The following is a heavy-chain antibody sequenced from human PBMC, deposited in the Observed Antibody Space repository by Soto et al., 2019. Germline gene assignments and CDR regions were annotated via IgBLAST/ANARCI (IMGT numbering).Heavy chain of an antibody. J-gene: IGHJ4*02. CDR2: IYPSDSDI. CDR3: VRGGNSSGRFSDY. CDR1: GYTFTSYW. Sequence: PGASLKISCKGSGYTFTSYWIGWVRQMLEEALAWMRGIYPSDSDIRYSPSFQGKVTISADKSITTAYLQWSSLKAADTAMYYRVRGGNSSGRFSDYWGKVTLVTVAS. D-gene: IGHD1-26*01. V-gene: IGHV5-51*01.